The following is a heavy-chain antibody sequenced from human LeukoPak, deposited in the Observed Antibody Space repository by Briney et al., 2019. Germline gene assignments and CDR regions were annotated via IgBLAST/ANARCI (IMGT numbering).Heavy chain of an antibody. D-gene: IGHD3-22*01. CDR2: IYSGGGT. CDR3: ARGKITMIVGPFDY. V-gene: IGHV3-66*01. Sequence: PGGSLRLSCAASGFTVSNNYMTWVRQTPGKGLEWVTIIYSGGGTYYADSLKGRFTISRDNSKNTLYLQMNSLRAEDTAVYYCARGKITMIVGPFDYWGQGTLVTVSS. CDR1: GFTVSNNY. J-gene: IGHJ4*02.